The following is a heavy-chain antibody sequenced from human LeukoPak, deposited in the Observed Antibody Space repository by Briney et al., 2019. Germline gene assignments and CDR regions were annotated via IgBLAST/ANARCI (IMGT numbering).Heavy chain of an antibody. CDR1: GFTFSSYG. J-gene: IGHJ6*03. Sequence: PGGSLRLSCAASGFTFSSYGMSWVRQAPGKGLEWVSAVSGSGGSTYYADSVKGRFTISRDNSKNTLYLQMNSLRAEDTAVYYCAKGGRYCSSTSCRYYYYMDVWGKGTTVTISS. D-gene: IGHD2-2*01. CDR3: AKGGRYCSSTSCRYYYYMDV. CDR2: VSGSGGST. V-gene: IGHV3-23*01.